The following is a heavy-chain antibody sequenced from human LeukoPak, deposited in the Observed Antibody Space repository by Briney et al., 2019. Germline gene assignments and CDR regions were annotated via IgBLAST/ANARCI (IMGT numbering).Heavy chain of an antibody. CDR2: INPNSGGT. V-gene: IGHV1-2*06. CDR3: ARGLRLGELSLYLLDY. Sequence: ASVKVSCKASGYTFTCYYMHWVRQAPGQGLEWMGRINPNSGGTNYAQKFQGRVTMTRDTSISTAYMELSRLRSDDTAVYYCARGLRLGELSLYLLDYWGQGTLVTASS. D-gene: IGHD3-16*02. J-gene: IGHJ4*02. CDR1: GYTFTCYY.